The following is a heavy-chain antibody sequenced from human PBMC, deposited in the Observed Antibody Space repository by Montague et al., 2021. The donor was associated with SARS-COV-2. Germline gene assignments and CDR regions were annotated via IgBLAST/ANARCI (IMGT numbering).Heavy chain of an antibody. J-gene: IGHJ4*02. CDR2: INHSGDT. CDR1: GGSFSGYC. V-gene: IGHV4-34*01. Sequence: SETLSLTCAVYGGSFSGYCWSWIRQSPGKGLEWIGEINHSGDTNYNPPLKSRVTISVDTSKNQFSLKLRSATAADTAVYYCARDDYGEYAAFWGRGTLVTVSS. CDR3: ARDDYGEYAAF. D-gene: IGHD4-17*01.